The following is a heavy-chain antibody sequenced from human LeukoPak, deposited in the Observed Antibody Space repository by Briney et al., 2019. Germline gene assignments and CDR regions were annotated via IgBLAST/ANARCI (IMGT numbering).Heavy chain of an antibody. D-gene: IGHD3-3*01. V-gene: IGHV3-7*01. CDR3: ARVWSAFDY. CDR1: GFTFTDYW. J-gene: IGHJ4*02. CDR2: IKPDGSEE. Sequence: GGSLRLSCAASGFTFTDYWMTWVRQAPGKGLEWVANIKPDGSEEYYLDSVKGRFTISRDNAKNSLYLQLNSLRAEDAAVYYCARVWSAFDYWGQGTLVTVSS.